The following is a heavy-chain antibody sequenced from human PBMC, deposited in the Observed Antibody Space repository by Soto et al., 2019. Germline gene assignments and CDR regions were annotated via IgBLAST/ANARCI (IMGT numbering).Heavy chain of an antibody. CDR1: GYTFTSYA. Sequence: ASVKVSCKASGYTFTSYAMHWVRQAPGQRLEWMGWINAGNGNTKYSQKFQGRVTITRDTSASTAYMELSSLRSEDTAVYYCARAWVVVTAPYYWGQGTLVPVSS. J-gene: IGHJ4*02. CDR2: INAGNGNT. CDR3: ARAWVVVTAPYY. V-gene: IGHV1-3*01. D-gene: IGHD2-15*01.